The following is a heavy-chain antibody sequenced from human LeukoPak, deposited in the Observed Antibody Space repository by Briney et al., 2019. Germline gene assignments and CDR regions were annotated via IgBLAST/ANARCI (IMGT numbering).Heavy chain of an antibody. Sequence: PGGSLRLSCAASGFTFSIYAMSWVRQAPGKGPEWISALSANGVRTYYADSVKGRFTISRDNSKNTLYLQMNGQRVEDSALYYCAKDRSYGLDVWGHGTMVTVSS. J-gene: IGHJ6*02. CDR3: AKDRSYGLDV. CDR2: LSANGVRT. V-gene: IGHV3-23*01. CDR1: GFTFSIYA.